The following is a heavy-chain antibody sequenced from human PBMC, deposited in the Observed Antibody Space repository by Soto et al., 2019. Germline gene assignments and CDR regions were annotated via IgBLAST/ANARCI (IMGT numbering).Heavy chain of an antibody. Sequence: VASVKVSCKASGYTFTSYDINWVRQATGQGLEWMGWMNPNSGNTGYAQKFQGRVTMTRNTSISTAYMELSSLRSEDTAVYYCARIITYYDFWSGYGTAFDIWGQGTMVTVSS. J-gene: IGHJ3*02. CDR3: ARIITYYDFWSGYGTAFDI. D-gene: IGHD3-3*01. V-gene: IGHV1-8*01. CDR2: MNPNSGNT. CDR1: GYTFTSYD.